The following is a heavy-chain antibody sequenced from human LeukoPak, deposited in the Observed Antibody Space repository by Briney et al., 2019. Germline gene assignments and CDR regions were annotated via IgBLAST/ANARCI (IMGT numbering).Heavy chain of an antibody. CDR1: GGSINRYY. D-gene: IGHD4-17*01. Sequence: SETLSLTCTVSGGSINRYYWRWVRQPPGKGVEWVGYIYSSTSTTYNPSLKIRVTISLATSTNRFSLKLSSVTAADTAVYYCSRQDGDYDAPPYYFYGIDFWGQGTTVTVSS. V-gene: IGHV4-59*08. J-gene: IGHJ6*02. CDR2: IYSSTST. CDR3: SRQDGDYDAPPYYFYGIDF.